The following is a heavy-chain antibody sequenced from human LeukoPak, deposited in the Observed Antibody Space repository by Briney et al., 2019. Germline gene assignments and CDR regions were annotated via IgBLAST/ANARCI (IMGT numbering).Heavy chain of an antibody. Sequence: PSDTLSLTCAVSGYSLSSGYYWGWIRDPPAKRLEWIGSIYHSGSTYYNPSLKSRVTISVDTSKNQFSLKLSSVTAADTAVYYCARQYYDFWSGYYPIPEYYFDYWGQGTLVTVSS. D-gene: IGHD3-3*01. V-gene: IGHV4-38-2*01. J-gene: IGHJ4*02. CDR1: GYSLSSGYY. CDR3: ARQYYDFWSGYYPIPEYYFDY. CDR2: IYHSGST.